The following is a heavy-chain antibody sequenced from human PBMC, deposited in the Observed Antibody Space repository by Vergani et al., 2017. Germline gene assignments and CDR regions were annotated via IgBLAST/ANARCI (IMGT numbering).Heavy chain of an antibody. Sequence: VQSGSETKKPGESLKISCQAFGYIFSNFWIGWVRQWPGRGLEWMGIIYSGDSEVKSNPTFRGQVIFSVDTSVNTAYLQWRSLQAADTATYFCASGGHGSENGGALQLWGQGTNITVSS. D-gene: IGHD3-10*01. CDR1: GYIFSNFW. J-gene: IGHJ3*01. V-gene: IGHV5-51*01. CDR2: IYSGDSEV. CDR3: ASGGHGSENGGALQL.